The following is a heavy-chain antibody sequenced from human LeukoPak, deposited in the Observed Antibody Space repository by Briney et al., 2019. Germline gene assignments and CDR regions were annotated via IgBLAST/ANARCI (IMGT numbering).Heavy chain of an antibody. J-gene: IGHJ6*02. CDR2: ISWNSGSI. CDR1: GFTFDDYA. D-gene: IGHD6-19*01. CDR3: AKDISYSSGWYGPWESRYYGMGV. Sequence: GRSLRLSCAASGFTFDDYAMHWVRQAPGKGLEWVSGISWNSGSIGYADSVKGRFTISRDNAKNSLYLQMNSLRAEDTALYYCAKDISYSSGWYGPWESRYYGMGVWGQGTTVTVSS. V-gene: IGHV3-9*01.